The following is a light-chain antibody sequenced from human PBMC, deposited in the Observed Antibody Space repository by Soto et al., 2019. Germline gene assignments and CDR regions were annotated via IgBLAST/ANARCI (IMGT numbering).Light chain of an antibody. J-gene: IGLJ1*01. Sequence: ALTQPASVSGSPGQSITISCTGTSSDVGSYNLVSWYQQHPGKAPKLMIYEGSKRPSGVSNRFSGSKSGNTASLTISGLQAEDEADYYCCSYSVGSTYVFGTGTKVTVL. V-gene: IGLV2-23*01. CDR2: EGS. CDR1: SSDVGSYNL. CDR3: CSYSVGSTYV.